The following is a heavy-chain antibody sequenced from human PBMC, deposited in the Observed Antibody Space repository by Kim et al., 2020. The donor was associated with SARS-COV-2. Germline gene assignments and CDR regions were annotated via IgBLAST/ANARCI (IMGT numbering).Heavy chain of an antibody. Sequence: SRVTISVDTSKNQFSLKLSSVTDADTAVYYCARHPTAKVLRFLEWLLYLDYWGQGTLVTVSS. J-gene: IGHJ4*02. CDR3: ARHPTAKVLRFLEWLLYLDY. D-gene: IGHD3-3*01. V-gene: IGHV4-39*01.